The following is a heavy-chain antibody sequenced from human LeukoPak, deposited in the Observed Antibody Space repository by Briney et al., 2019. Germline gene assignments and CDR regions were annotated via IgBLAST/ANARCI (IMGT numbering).Heavy chain of an antibody. D-gene: IGHD5-18*01. CDR2: INHSGST. Sequence: SETLSLTCAVYGGSFSGYYWSWIRQPPGKGLEWIGEINHSGSTNYNPSLKSRVTISVDKSKNQFSLKLSSVTAADTAVYYCARGDTTMVSFDYWGQGTLVTVSS. CDR3: ARGDTTMVSFDY. CDR1: GGSFSGYY. J-gene: IGHJ4*02. V-gene: IGHV4-34*01.